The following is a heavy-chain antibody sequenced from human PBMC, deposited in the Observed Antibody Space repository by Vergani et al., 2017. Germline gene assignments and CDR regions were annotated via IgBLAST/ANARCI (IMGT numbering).Heavy chain of an antibody. CDR1: GNRFTAYS. CDR3: ATNDRARQPPGGY. Sequence: QVQLVQSGAEVKRPGASVKVSCKASGNRFTAYSMHWVRGAPGQGLEWMGRINLNNGDTKYAPKFQGRVTMTRDTSISTGYMELNSLRSDDTAVYYCATNDRARQPPGGYWGQGALVTVSS. CDR2: INLNNGDT. V-gene: IGHV1-2*06. J-gene: IGHJ4*02. D-gene: IGHD1-14*01.